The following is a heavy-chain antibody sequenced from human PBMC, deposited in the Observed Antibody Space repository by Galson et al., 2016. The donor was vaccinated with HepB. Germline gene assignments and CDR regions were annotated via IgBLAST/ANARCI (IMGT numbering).Heavy chain of an antibody. CDR2: ISFDGNHE. D-gene: IGHD6-25*01. CDR1: GFTFTNYG. CDR3: AKAPAAAREGVYSYFDL. Sequence: SLRLSCAASGFTFTNYGMHWVRQAPGKGLDWVAVISFDGNHEYYADSVKGRFTISRDNSKNTLYLQLDGLRTEDTAVYFCAKAPAAAREGVYSYFDLWGRGTLVTVSS. V-gene: IGHV3-30*18. J-gene: IGHJ2*01.